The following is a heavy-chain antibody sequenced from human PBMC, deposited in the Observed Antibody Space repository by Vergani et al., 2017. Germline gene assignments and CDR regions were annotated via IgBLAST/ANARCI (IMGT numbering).Heavy chain of an antibody. CDR1: GYSISSGYY. V-gene: IGHV4-38-2*01. D-gene: IGHD3-3*01. J-gene: IGHJ4*02. Sequence: QVQLQESGPGLVKPSETLSLTCAVSGYSISSGYYWGWIRQPPGKGLEWIGSIYHSGSTYYNPSLKSRVTISVDTSKNQFSLKLSSVTAADTAVYYCARVGLARYYDFWSAHYGYDFDYWGQGTLVTVSS. CDR2: IYHSGST. CDR3: ARVGLARYYDFWSAHYGYDFDY.